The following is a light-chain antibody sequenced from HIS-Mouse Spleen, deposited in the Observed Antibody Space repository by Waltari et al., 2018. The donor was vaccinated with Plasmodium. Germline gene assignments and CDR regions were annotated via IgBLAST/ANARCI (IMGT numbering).Light chain of an antibody. Sequence: SYELTQPPSASVSPGQTARITCSGNALQKKYDCGYQQNEGQAPVLGIYEDSKRPAWIPERFACSSSGTMATLTISGAQVEDEADYYCYSTDSSGNHRVFGGGTKLTVL. CDR2: EDS. V-gene: IGLV3-10*01. CDR1: ALQKKY. CDR3: YSTDSSGNHRV. J-gene: IGLJ3*02.